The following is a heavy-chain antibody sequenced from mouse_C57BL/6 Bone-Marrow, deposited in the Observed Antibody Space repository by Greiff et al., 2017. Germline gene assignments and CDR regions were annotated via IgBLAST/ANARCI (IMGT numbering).Heavy chain of an antibody. J-gene: IGHJ2*01. Sequence: VHVKQSGAELVKPGASVKLSCTASGFNIKDYYMHWVKQRTEQGLEWIGRIDPEDGETKYAPKFQGKAPITADTSSNTAYLQLSSLTSEDTAVYYCARESQAYYSNYEDDYWGQGTTLTVSS. CDR2: IDPEDGET. CDR1: GFNIKDYY. V-gene: IGHV14-2*01. CDR3: ARESQAYYSNYEDDY. D-gene: IGHD2-5*01.